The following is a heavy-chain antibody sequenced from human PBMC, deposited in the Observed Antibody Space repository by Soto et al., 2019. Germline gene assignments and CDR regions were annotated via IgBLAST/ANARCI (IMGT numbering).Heavy chain of an antibody. CDR1: GYTFTSYA. V-gene: IGHV1-3*01. CDR3: ARSSSWYVETDY. Sequence: ASVKVSCKASGYTFTSYAMHWVRQAPGQRLEWMGWINAGNGNTNYAQKFQGRVTITADESTSTAYMELSSLRSEDTAVYYCARSSSWYVETDYWGQGTLVTVSS. D-gene: IGHD6-13*01. CDR2: INAGNGNT. J-gene: IGHJ4*02.